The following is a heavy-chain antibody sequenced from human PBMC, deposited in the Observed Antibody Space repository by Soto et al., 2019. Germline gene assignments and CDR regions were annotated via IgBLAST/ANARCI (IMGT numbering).Heavy chain of an antibody. D-gene: IGHD3-22*01. CDR1: GVSISSGVYY. J-gene: IGHJ5*02. CDR2: IYYSGST. CDR3: ARGSYYDSSGYYGP. Sequence: SETLSLTCTVSGVSISSGVYYWSWIRQHPGKGLEWIGYIYYSGSTYYNPSLKSRVTISVDTSKNQFSLKLSSVTAADTAVYYCARGSYYDSSGYYGPWGQGTLVTVSS. V-gene: IGHV4-31*03.